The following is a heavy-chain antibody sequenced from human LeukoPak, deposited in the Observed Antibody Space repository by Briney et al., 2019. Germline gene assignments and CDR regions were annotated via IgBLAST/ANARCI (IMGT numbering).Heavy chain of an antibody. V-gene: IGHV4-39*02. J-gene: IGHJ4*02. D-gene: IGHD2-2*01. CDR3: TRGGDAHKLGNF. Sequence: SETLTPACSFSDNSIRTNSYYWAWIRQPPGKGLEWVGSLHFSGTPYYSPSLSSRVTVSRDTSKNHFSLNLKSVTATDTGVYFCTRGGDAHKLGNFWGPGILVTVSS. CDR1: DNSIRTNSYY. CDR2: LHFSGTP.